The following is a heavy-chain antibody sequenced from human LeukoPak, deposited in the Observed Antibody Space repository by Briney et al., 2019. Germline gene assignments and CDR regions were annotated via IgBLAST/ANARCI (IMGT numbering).Heavy chain of an antibody. CDR1: GFTFTSYA. D-gene: IGHD2-2*01. CDR3: TTDYCTSTTCYLNY. CDR2: VKSKTVGGTT. V-gene: IGHV3-15*07. J-gene: IGHJ4*02. Sequence: GGSLRLSCAASGFTFTSYAMNWVRQAPGMGLEWVGRVKSKTVGGTTDYAAPVKGRFTISRDDSKNTLYLQMNSLKTEDTAVYYCTTDYCTSTTCYLNYWGQGTLVTVSS.